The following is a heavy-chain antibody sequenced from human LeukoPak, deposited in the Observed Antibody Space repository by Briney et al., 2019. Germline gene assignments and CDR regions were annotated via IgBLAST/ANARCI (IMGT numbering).Heavy chain of an antibody. D-gene: IGHD1-7*01. J-gene: IGHJ4*02. CDR1: GFTFSSYA. CDR2: ISGSGGNT. Sequence: PGGSLRLSCAASGFTFSSYAMNWVRQAPGKGLEWVSAISGSGGNTYYADSVRGRFTISRDNSKNTLYLQMNSLRAEDTAVYYCAKDGKTRNWNYFQAKPVYWGQGTLVTVSS. V-gene: IGHV3-23*01. CDR3: AKDGKTRNWNYFQAKPVY.